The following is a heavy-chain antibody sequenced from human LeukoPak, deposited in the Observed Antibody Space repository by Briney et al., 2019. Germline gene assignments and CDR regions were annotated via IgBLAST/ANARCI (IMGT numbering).Heavy chain of an antibody. Sequence: GGSLRLSCAASGFTFSSYSMNWVRQAPGKGLEWVSYISSSSSTIYYADSVKGRFTISRDNAKNSLYLQMNSLRDEDTAVNYCSGGGWWGGRGHELGYWGQGTLVTVSS. V-gene: IGHV3-48*02. J-gene: IGHJ4*02. CDR3: SGGGWWGGRGHELGY. D-gene: IGHD2-15*01. CDR2: ISSSSSTI. CDR1: GFTFSSYS.